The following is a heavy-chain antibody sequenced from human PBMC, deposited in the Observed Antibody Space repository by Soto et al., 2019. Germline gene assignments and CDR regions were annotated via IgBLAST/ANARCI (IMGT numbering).Heavy chain of an antibody. J-gene: IGHJ1*01. CDR2: IYYSGST. CDR1: GGSISSGGYY. D-gene: IGHD3-22*01. Sequence: PSETLSLTCTVSGGSISSGGYYWSWIRQHPGKGLEWIGYIYYSGSTYYNPSLKSRVTISVDTSKNQFSLKLSSVTAADTAVYYCAREGARDYYDSSGYYQPRVIQHWGQGTLVTISS. CDR3: AREGARDYYDSSGYYQPRVIQH. V-gene: IGHV4-31*03.